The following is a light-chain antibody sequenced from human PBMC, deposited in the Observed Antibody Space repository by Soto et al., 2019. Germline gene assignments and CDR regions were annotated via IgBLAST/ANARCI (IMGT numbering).Light chain of an antibody. CDR3: QQYSGWPLT. V-gene: IGKV3-15*01. CDR2: GAS. Sequence: EIVMTQSPATLSVSPGERATISCRASQSVNTTLAWYQQKPGKAPRLLMYGASNRDTGVPARISGSGSGTHFTLTIGSLQSEDFAAYYCQQYSGWPLTFGQGTRLEIK. J-gene: IGKJ2*01. CDR1: QSVNTT.